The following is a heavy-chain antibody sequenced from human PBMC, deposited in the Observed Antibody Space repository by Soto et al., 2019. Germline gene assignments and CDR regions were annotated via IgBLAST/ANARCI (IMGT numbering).Heavy chain of an antibody. CDR3: ARVEQDDSWSGSHYYYMDV. CDR2: IKQDGSEN. D-gene: IGHD3-3*01. J-gene: IGHJ6*03. V-gene: IGHV3-7*01. CDR1: GFAFSSYA. Sequence: PGGSLRLSCAASGFAFSSYAMSWVRQAPGKGLEWVAYIKQDGSENYYVGSVKGRFTISRDNAKNSLYLQMNSLRAEDTAVYYCARVEQDDSWSGSHYYYMDVWGKGTTVTVSS.